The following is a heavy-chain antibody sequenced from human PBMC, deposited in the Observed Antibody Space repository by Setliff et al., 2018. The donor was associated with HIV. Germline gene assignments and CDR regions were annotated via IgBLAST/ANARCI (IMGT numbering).Heavy chain of an antibody. J-gene: IGHJ4*02. CDR1: GESFSGYY. Sequence: SETLSLTCAVYGESFSGYYWSWIRQPPGKGLEWIGEINHSGSTNYNPSLKSRVTISVDTSKNQFSLKLSSVTAADTAVYYCARPSLGIGGGSIFDFWGQGTLVTVSS. CDR3: ARPSLGIGGGSIFDF. D-gene: IGHD3-3*01. CDR2: INHSGST. V-gene: IGHV4-34*09.